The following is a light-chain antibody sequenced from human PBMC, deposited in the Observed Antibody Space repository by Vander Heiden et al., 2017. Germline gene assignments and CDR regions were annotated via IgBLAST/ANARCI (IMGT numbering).Light chain of an antibody. CDR1: QSLLHRNGHNY. CDR2: LGF. J-gene: IGKJ4*01. CDR3: MQALQTPRT. Sequence: DIVMTQSPFSLPVTPGEPASISCRSSQSLLHRNGHNYVDWYLQKPGRSPQLLIYLGFNRAPGVPDRFSGSGSGTDFILKISRVEAEDVGIYYCMQALQTPRTFGGGTKVEIK. V-gene: IGKV2-28*01.